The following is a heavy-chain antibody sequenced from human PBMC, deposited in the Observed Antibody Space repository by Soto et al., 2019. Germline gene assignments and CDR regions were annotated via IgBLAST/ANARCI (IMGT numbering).Heavy chain of an antibody. D-gene: IGHD3-3*01. CDR3: ARDPYYDFWSGYFRRPRYYYGMDV. J-gene: IGHJ6*02. V-gene: IGHV3-33*01. Sequence: QVQLVESGGGVVQPGRSLRLSCAASGFTFSSYGMHWVRQAPGKGLEWVAVIWYDGSNKYYADSVKGRFTISRDNSKNTLYLQMKSLSAEDTAVYYCARDPYYDFWSGYFRRPRYYYGMDVWGQGTTVTVSS. CDR1: GFTFSSYG. CDR2: IWYDGSNK.